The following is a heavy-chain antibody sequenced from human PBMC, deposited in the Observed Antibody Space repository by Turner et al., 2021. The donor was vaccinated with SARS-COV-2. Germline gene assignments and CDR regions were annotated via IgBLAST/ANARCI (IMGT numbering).Heavy chain of an antibody. CDR3: ARLRYFDWSYYFDY. V-gene: IGHV3-7*01. CDR2: IKQDGSEK. D-gene: IGHD3-9*01. Sequence: EVQLMESGGGLVQPGGSLRLSCAASGFTFSIYWMSWVRQAPGKGLEWVANIKQDGSEKYYVDSVKGRFTISRDNAKNSLYLQMNSLRAEDTAVYYCARLRYFDWSYYFDYWGQGTLVTVSS. CDR1: GFTFSIYW. J-gene: IGHJ4*02.